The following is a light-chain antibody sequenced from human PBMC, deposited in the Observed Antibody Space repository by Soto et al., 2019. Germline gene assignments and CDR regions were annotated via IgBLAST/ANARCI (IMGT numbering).Light chain of an antibody. V-gene: IGLV1-47*01. CDR2: RNN. CDR1: SSNIGSNY. J-gene: IGLJ3*02. CDR3: AAWNDSLSGVV. Sequence: QSVLTQPPSASGTPGQRVTISCSGSSSNIGSNYVYWYQQLPGTAPKLLIYRNNQRPSGVPDRFSGSKSGTSASLAISGVLSEDEADYYCAAWNDSLSGVVFGGGTKVTVL.